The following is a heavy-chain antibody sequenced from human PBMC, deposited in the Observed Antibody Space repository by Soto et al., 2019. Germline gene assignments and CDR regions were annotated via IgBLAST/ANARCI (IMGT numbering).Heavy chain of an antibody. CDR2: VYYRGRS. CDR1: GGSVTNSSYY. V-gene: IGHV4-39*01. D-gene: IGHD4-17*01. J-gene: IGHJ4*02. Sequence: SETLSLTCTVSGGSVTNSSYYWGWIRQSPGKGLEWIGSVYYRGRSYSKSSVRSRVTISVDTSKNRFSLSLNSVAASDTAVYFCVSQRTTVPTQAYFDYWGPGALVTVSS. CDR3: VSQRTTVPTQAYFDY.